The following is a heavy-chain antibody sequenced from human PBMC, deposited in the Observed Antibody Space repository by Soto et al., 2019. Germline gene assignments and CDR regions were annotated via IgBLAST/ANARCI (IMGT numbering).Heavy chain of an antibody. CDR1: GFTFSSYG. V-gene: IGHV3-30*18. CDR3: AKDKGVRAYYYYGMDV. CDR2: ISYDGSNK. D-gene: IGHD1-1*01. J-gene: IGHJ6*02. Sequence: PGGSLRLSCAASGFTFSSYGMHWVRQAPGKGLEWVAVISYDGSNKYYADSVKGRFTISRDNSKNTLYLQMNSLRAEDTALYYCAKDKGVRAYYYYGMDVWGQGTTVTVSS.